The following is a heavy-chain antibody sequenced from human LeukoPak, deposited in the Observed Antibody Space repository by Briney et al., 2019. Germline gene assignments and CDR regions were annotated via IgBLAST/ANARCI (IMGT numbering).Heavy chain of an antibody. CDR3: ARDRLDTDSGYLGGIAVAGVEAFDI. CDR1: GYTFTSYY. Sequence: GASVKVSCKASGYTFTSYYIHWVRQAPGQGLEWMGIINPSGGSTSYAQKFQGRVTMTRDTSTSTVYMELSSLRSEDTAVYYCARDRLDTDSGYLGGIAVAGVEAFDIWGQGTMVTVSS. CDR2: INPSGGST. D-gene: IGHD6-19*01. V-gene: IGHV1-46*01. J-gene: IGHJ3*02.